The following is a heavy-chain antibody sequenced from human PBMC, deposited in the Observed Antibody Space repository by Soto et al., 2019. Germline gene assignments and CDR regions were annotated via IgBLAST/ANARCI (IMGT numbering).Heavy chain of an antibody. J-gene: IGHJ6*02. CDR3: ACIFSGGYDYYYYGMDV. D-gene: IGHD3-3*02. V-gene: IGHV4-34*01. CDR2: INHSGST. CDR1: GGSFSGYY. Sequence: SETLSLTCAVYGGSFSGYYWNWIRQPPGKGLEWIGEINHSGSTNYNPSLKSRVTISVDTSKNQFSLKLSSVTAADTAVYYCACIFSGGYDYYYYGMDVWGQGTTVTV.